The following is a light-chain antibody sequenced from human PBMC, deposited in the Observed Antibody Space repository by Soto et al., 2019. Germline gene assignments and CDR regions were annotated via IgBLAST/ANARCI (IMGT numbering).Light chain of an antibody. CDR2: INSDGSH. Sequence: QLVLTQSPSASASLGASVKLTCTLSSGHSTYTIAWHQQQPEKGPRYLMNINSDGSHTKGDGIPDRFSGSSSGAERYLTISSLQSEDEADYYCQTWGTGYAVFGGGTQLTLL. J-gene: IGLJ7*01. CDR1: SGHSTYT. V-gene: IGLV4-69*01. CDR3: QTWGTGYAV.